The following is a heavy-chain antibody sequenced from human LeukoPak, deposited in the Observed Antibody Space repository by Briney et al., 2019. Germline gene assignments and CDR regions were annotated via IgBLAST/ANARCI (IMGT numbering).Heavy chain of an antibody. J-gene: IGHJ6*02. CDR3: ARSQVGLVDTSYYYYYGMDV. CDR2: INPNSGGT. D-gene: IGHD3/OR15-3a*01. CDR1: GYIFTGNY. Sequence: ASVKVSCKASGYIFTGNYMHWVRQAPGQGLEWMGWINPNSGGTNYAQKFQGRVTMIRDTSISTAYMELSRLRSDDTAVYYCARSQVGLVDTSYYYYYGMDVWGQGTTVTVSS. V-gene: IGHV1-2*02.